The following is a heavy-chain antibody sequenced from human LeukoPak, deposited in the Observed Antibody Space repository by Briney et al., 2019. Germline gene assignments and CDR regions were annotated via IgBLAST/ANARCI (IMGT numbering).Heavy chain of an antibody. CDR3: ARGASYCSSTSCYPDY. D-gene: IGHD2-2*01. Sequence: GESLKISCKSSGYSFTSYWIGWVRQMPGKGLEWMGIIYPGDSDTRYSPSFQGQVTISADKSISTAYLQWSSLKASDTAMYYCARGASYCSSTSCYPDYWGQGTLVTVSS. J-gene: IGHJ4*02. CDR1: GYSFTSYW. CDR2: IYPGDSDT. V-gene: IGHV5-51*01.